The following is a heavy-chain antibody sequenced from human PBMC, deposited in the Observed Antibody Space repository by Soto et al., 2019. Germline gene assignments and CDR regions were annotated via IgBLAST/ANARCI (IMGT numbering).Heavy chain of an antibody. V-gene: IGHV4-59*08. CDR2: IHYSGST. J-gene: IGHJ4*02. CDR1: GGSISSYY. CDR3: ARLCSSSWYCADY. D-gene: IGHD6-13*01. Sequence: SESLSLTCTVSGGSISSYYWSWIRQPPGKGLEWIGYIHYSGSTNYNPSLKSRVTISVDTSKNQFSLKLSSVTAADTAVYYCARLCSSSWYCADYWGQGTLVTVSS.